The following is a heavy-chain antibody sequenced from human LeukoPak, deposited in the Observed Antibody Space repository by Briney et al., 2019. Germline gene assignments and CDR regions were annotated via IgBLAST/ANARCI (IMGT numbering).Heavy chain of an antibody. CDR2: INPSGGST. D-gene: IGHD6-13*01. Sequence: ASVKVSCKASGYSFISYYMHWVRQAPGQGLEWMGIINPSGGSTNYAQKFQGRVTMTRDTSISTAYMELSRLRSDDTAVYYCARARSSSWYLGDYWGQGTLVTVSS. CDR3: ARARSSSWYLGDY. J-gene: IGHJ4*02. V-gene: IGHV1-46*01. CDR1: GYSFISYY.